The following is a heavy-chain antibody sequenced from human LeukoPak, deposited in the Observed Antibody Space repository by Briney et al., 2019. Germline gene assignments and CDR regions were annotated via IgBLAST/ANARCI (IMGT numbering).Heavy chain of an antibody. CDR2: ISYDGSNK. V-gene: IGHV3-30*03. CDR1: GFTFSSYG. CDR3: ARDDWGFGP. Sequence: GRSLRLSCAASGFTFSSYGMHWVRQAPGKGLEWVAVISYDGSNKYYADSVKGRFTISRDNSKNTLYLQMNSLRADDTAVYYCARDDWGFGPWGQGTLVTVSS. J-gene: IGHJ5*02. D-gene: IGHD3-9*01.